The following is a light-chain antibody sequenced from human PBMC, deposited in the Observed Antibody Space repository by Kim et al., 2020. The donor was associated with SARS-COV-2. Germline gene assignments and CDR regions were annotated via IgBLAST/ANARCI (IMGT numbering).Light chain of an antibody. CDR3: QQYDNRPLT. CDR2: DAS. V-gene: IGKV1-33*01. CDR1: QDISNY. Sequence: DIQITHSTSSLSASVGDRVTITCQDSQDISNYLNLYQQKSWKAPKLLIYDASNFEKGVPSRFSGSGSGTDFTFTIISLQPEDIATYYCQQYDNRPLTFGGGTKVYFK. J-gene: IGKJ4*01.